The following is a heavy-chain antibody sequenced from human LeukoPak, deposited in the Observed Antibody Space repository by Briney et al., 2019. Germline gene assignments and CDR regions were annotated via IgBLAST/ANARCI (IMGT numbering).Heavy chain of an antibody. CDR2: ISGSGGST. V-gene: IGHV3-23*01. D-gene: IGHD3-3*01. Sequence: GGSLRLSCAASGFTFSSYAMSWVRQAPGKGLEWVSAISGSGGSTYYADSVKGRFTISRDNSKNTLYLQMNSLRAEDAAVYYCARVYDFWSGYPDPSFDYWGQGTLVTVSS. CDR1: GFTFSSYA. CDR3: ARVYDFWSGYPDPSFDY. J-gene: IGHJ4*02.